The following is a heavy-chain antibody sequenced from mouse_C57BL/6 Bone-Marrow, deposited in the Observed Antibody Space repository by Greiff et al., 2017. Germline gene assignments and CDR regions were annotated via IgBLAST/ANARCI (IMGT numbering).Heavy chain of an antibody. Sequence: QVQLKQSGPELVKPGASVKLSCKASGYTFTSYWMHWVKQRPGQGLEWIGMIHPNSGSTNYNEKFKSKATLTVDKSSSTAYMQLSSLTSEDSAVYYCARKSPLYYYGSSAWFAYWGQGTLVTVSA. D-gene: IGHD1-1*01. CDR2: IHPNSGST. V-gene: IGHV1-64*01. J-gene: IGHJ3*01. CDR3: ARKSPLYYYGSSAWFAY. CDR1: GYTFTSYW.